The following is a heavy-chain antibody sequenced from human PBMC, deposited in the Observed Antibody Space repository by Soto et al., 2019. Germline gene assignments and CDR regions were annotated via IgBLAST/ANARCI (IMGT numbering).Heavy chain of an antibody. CDR2: INHSGST. CDR1: GGSISSGDYY. J-gene: IGHJ6*02. D-gene: IGHD6-13*01. V-gene: IGHV4-39*07. Sequence: SETLSLTCTVSGGSISSGDYYCSCIRQPPGRGLEWIGEINHSGSTNYNPSLKSRVTISVDTSKNQFSLKLSSVTAADTAVYYCARDGYSSSWYGGTLGHYYYGMDVWGQGTTVTVSS. CDR3: ARDGYSSSWYGGTLGHYYYGMDV.